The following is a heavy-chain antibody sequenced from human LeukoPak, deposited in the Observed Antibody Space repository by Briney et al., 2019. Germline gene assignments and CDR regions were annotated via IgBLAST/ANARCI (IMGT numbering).Heavy chain of an antibody. J-gene: IGHJ4*02. CDR1: GYPFTGYY. V-gene: IGHV1-2*02. CDR3: AREISDYASAY. CDR2: INPNSGGT. Sequence: ASVKVSCKASGYPFTGYYIHWVRQAPGQGLEWMGWINPNSGGTNYAQKFQGRVTMTGDTSITTAYMDLSRLTSDDTAVYYCAREISDYASAYWGQGTLVTVSS. D-gene: IGHD4-17*01.